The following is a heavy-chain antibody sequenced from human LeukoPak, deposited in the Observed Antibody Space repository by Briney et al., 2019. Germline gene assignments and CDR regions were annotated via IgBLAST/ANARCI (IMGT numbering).Heavy chain of an antibody. Sequence: GASVKVSCKASGYTFTGYCMHWVRQAPGQGLEWMGWINPNSGGTNYAQKFQGRVTMTRDTSLSTAYMELSRLRSDDTAMYYCATSYNVRHAKHFDYWGQGTLVTVSS. CDR3: ATSYNVRHAKHFDY. CDR2: INPNSGGT. V-gene: IGHV1-2*02. CDR1: GYTFTGYC. J-gene: IGHJ4*02. D-gene: IGHD1-1*01.